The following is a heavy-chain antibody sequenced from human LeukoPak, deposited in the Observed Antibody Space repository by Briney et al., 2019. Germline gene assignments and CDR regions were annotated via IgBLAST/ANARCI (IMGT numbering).Heavy chain of an antibody. J-gene: IGHJ4*02. Sequence: PSETLSLTCAVYGGSFSGYYWSWIRQPPGKGLERIGEINHSGSTNYIPSLKSRVTISVDTSKNQFSLKLSSVTAADTAVYYCARLHYDIHYDSSGYYYFDYWGQGTLVTVSS. CDR1: GGSFSGYY. CDR2: INHSGST. CDR3: ARLHYDIHYDSSGYYYFDY. V-gene: IGHV4-34*01. D-gene: IGHD3-22*01.